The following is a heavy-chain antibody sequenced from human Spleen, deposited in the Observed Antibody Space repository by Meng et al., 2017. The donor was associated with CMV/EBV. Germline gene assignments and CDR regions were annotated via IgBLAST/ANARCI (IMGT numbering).Heavy chain of an antibody. J-gene: IGHJ4*02. CDR2: ISDDGGRT. D-gene: IGHD1-26*01. V-gene: IGHV3-64*02. CDR1: GFTFSNYA. Sequence: GESLKISCAASGFTFSNYAMHWVRQAPGRGLECVSTISDDGGRTYYADSVKGRFTISRDNSKNTLHLQMGSLRAEDMAVYYCARGRGGATTRYFDYWGQGTLVTVSS. CDR3: ARGRGGATTRYFDY.